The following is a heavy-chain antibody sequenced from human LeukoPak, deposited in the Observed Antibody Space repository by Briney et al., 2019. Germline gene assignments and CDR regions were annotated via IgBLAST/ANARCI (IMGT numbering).Heavy chain of an antibody. CDR1: GYTFTSYA. D-gene: IGHD6-13*01. CDR3: ARDVGYSRTPNWFDP. J-gene: IGHJ5*02. CDR2: INAGNGNT. Sequence: ASVKVSCKASGYTFTSYAMHWVRQAPGQRLEWMGWINAGNGNTKYSQKFQGRVTITRDTSASTAYMELSSLRSEDTAVYYCARDVGYSRTPNWFDPWGQGTLVTVSP. V-gene: IGHV1-3*01.